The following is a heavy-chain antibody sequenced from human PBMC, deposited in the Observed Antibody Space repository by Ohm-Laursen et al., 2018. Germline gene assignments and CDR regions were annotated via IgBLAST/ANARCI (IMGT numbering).Heavy chain of an antibody. CDR1: GFTFSSYS. V-gene: IGHV3-21*01. Sequence: GSLRLSCSAPGFTFSSYSMNWVRQAPGKGLEWVSSISSSSSYIYYADSVKGRFTISRDNAKNSLYLQMNSLRAEDTAVYYCARTLYYYDSSGLWGQGTLVTVSS. CDR2: ISSSSSYI. J-gene: IGHJ4*02. CDR3: ARTLYYYDSSGL. D-gene: IGHD3-22*01.